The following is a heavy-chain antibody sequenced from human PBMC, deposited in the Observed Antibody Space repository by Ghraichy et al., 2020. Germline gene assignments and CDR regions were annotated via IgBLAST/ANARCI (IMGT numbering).Heavy chain of an antibody. CDR1: GFIFSDHY. Sequence: GGSLRLSCAASGFIFSDHYMDWVRQAPGKGLEWVGRSRSKAHSYTTEYAASVKGRFTISRDVLKNSLYLQMNKDTAVYYCVRGHAGFDYWGQGTLVTISS. V-gene: IGHV3-72*01. J-gene: IGHJ4*02. CDR3: VRGHAGFDY. CDR2: SRSKAHSYTT.